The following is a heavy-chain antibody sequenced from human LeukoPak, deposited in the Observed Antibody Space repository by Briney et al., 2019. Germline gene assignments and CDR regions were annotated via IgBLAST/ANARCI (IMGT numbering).Heavy chain of an antibody. CDR3: ARGTVTRWFDP. CDR1: GYTFTGYY. Sequence: SVKVSCKASGYTFTGYYMHWVRQAPGQGLEWMGGIIPIFGTANYAQKFQGRVTITADKSTSTAYMELSSLRSEDTAVYYCARGTVTRWFDPWGQGTLVTVSS. V-gene: IGHV1-69*06. D-gene: IGHD4-17*01. CDR2: IIPIFGTA. J-gene: IGHJ5*02.